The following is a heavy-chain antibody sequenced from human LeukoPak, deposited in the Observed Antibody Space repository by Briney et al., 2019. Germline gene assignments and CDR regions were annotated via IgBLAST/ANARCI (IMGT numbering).Heavy chain of an antibody. D-gene: IGHD6-19*01. V-gene: IGHV3-53*01. Sequence: GGSLRLSCAASGFTFSSYGMHWVRQAPGKGLEWVSVIYSGGSTYYADSVKGRFTISRDNSKNTLYLQMNSLRAEDTAVYYCARDRGGWYRNDAFDIWGQGTMVTVSS. CDR2: IYSGGST. J-gene: IGHJ3*02. CDR3: ARDRGGWYRNDAFDI. CDR1: GFTFSSYG.